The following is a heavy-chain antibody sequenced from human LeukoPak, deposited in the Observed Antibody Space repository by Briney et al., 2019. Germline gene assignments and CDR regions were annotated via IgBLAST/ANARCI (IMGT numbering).Heavy chain of an antibody. CDR2: IKQDGSEK. D-gene: IGHD2/OR15-2a*01. J-gene: IGHJ3*01. CDR1: GFTFSSYA. Sequence: GGSLRLSCAASGFTFSSYATSWVRQAPGKGLEWVANIKQDGSEKYYVDSVKGRFTISRDNTKNSLSLQMNSLRVEDTAVYYCARGGFYTDPDAFDVWGQGTMVTVSS. CDR3: ARGGFYTDPDAFDV. V-gene: IGHV3-7*04.